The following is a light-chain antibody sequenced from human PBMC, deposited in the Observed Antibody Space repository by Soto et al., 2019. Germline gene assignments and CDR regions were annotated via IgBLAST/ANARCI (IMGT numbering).Light chain of an antibody. V-gene: IGLV4-69*01. J-gene: IGLJ3*02. CDR2: LNSDGSH. CDR1: SGHSSYA. Sequence: QLVLTQSPSASASLGASVKLTCTLSSGHSSYAIAWHQQQPEKAPRYLMKLNSDGSHSKGDGIPDRFSGSSSGAERYLTSSSLQSEDEADYYCQTWGTGIHGVFGGGTKLTVL. CDR3: QTWGTGIHGV.